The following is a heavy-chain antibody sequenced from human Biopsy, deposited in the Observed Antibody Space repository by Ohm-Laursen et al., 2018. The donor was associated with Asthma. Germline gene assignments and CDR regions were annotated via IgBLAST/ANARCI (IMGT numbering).Heavy chain of an antibody. CDR2: ISWNSGNI. CDR1: GFPFDDCA. J-gene: IGHJ4*01. V-gene: IGHV3-9*01. CDR3: AKSADYYDSTDYLDF. Sequence: SLRLSCAAFGFPFDDCAMHWVRQAPGKGLEWVSSISWNSGNIDYAVSVKGRFTISRDNAKNSLYLQMQSLRPEDTAFYYCAKSADYYDSTDYLDFWGRGTLVTVSS. D-gene: IGHD3-22*01.